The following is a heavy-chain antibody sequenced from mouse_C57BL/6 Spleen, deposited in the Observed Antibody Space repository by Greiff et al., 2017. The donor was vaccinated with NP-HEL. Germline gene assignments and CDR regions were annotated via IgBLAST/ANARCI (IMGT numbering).Heavy chain of an antibody. Sequence: QVQLQQPGAELVMPGASVKLSCKASGYTFTSYWMHWVKQRPGQGLEWIGEIDPSDSYTNYNQKFKGKSTLTVDKSSSTAYMQRSSLTSEDSAVYYCARQGNYDAMDYWGQGTSVTVSS. J-gene: IGHJ4*01. CDR1: GYTFTSYW. D-gene: IGHD2-1*01. CDR3: ARQGNYDAMDY. V-gene: IGHV1-69*01. CDR2: IDPSDSYT.